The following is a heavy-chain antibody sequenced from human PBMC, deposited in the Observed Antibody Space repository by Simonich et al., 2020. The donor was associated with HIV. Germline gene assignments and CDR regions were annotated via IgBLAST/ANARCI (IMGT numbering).Heavy chain of an antibody. CDR3: ARGAEGATTQSY. Sequence: QVQPQQWGAGLLKPSETLSLTCAVYGGSFSGYYWSGIRQPPGKGLEWIGEINHSGSTNDNPSLKSRVTISVDTSKNQFSLKLSSVTAADTAVYYCARGAEGATTQSYWGQGTLVTVSS. D-gene: IGHD1-26*01. CDR1: GGSFSGYY. J-gene: IGHJ4*02. CDR2: INHSGST. V-gene: IGHV4-34*01.